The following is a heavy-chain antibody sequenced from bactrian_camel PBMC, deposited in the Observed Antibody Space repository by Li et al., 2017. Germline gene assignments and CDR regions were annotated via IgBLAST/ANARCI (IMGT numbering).Heavy chain of an antibody. J-gene: IGHJ6*01. Sequence: DVQLVESGGGLVQPGGSLRLSCIASGFTFSDVGMSWVRQAPGKALEWVASINSSGRKPSYPDSMKGRFTISRDNANKNVLLEMNNLKPEGTGLYYCASGDLALCSLDQMQSLDFTLSWGPGTQVTVS. CDR3: ASGDLALCSLDQMQSLDFTLS. CDR2: INSSGRKP. D-gene: IGHD1*01. CDR1: GFTFSDVG. V-gene: IGHV3S40*01.